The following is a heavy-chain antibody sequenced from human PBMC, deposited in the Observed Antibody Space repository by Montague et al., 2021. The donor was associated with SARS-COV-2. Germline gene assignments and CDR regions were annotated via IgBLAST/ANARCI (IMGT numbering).Heavy chain of an antibody. D-gene: IGHD1-26*01. V-gene: IGHV4-59*02. J-gene: IGHJ4*02. CDR2: VNYSRSS. Sequence: SETLSLTCTVSGDSVSHDFWTWIRQPPGKGLEWIGYVNYSRSSSXNPSLRGRVSIAVDTSKNQFSLRLSTVTAADTAIYYCVRDPAPSGSGTFYDYWGQGTLVAVSS. CDR3: VRDPAPSGSGTFYDY. CDR1: GDSVSHDF.